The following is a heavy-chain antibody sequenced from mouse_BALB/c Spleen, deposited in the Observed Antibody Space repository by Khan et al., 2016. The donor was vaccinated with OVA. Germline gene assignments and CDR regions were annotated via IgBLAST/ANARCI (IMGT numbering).Heavy chain of an antibody. J-gene: IGHJ3*01. CDR1: GFTFSDYY. D-gene: IGHD2-1*01. V-gene: IGHV5-4*02. Sequence: EVELVESGGGLVKPGGSLKLSCAASGFTFSDYYMYWVRQTPEKRLEWVATISDGGSYTYYPDSVTGRFTISRDDAKNNLYLQMSSLKSADTSIYYCESGYYGNPFSYWGQGTLVTVSA. CDR3: ESGYYGNPFSY. CDR2: ISDGGSYT.